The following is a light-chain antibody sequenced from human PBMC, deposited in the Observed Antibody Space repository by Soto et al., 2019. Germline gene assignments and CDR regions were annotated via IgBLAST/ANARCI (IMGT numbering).Light chain of an antibody. Sequence: GRAPPDSVSGSPGQSIRISCTVTSNDVGAYTSVSWYQHHPNRAPQVIIYKGTQRPSGVSNRFSGSKSGNAASLTLSALQAHDEADYFCCSSAPESTYGFGPGTKVTV. J-gene: IGLJ1*01. CDR3: CSSAPESTYG. V-gene: IGLV2-23*01. CDR2: KGT. CDR1: SNDVGAYTS.